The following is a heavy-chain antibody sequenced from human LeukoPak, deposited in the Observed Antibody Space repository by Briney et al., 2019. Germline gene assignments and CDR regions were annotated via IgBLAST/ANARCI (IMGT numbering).Heavy chain of an antibody. CDR1: GFTFSSNA. Sequence: PGGSLRLSCAASGFTFSSNAMSWVRQAPGQGLEWVSAISGSDDGPYYADSVKGRFTISRDNSKNTLFLQMNGLRAEDTAVYYCAKDLKTTDAFDIWGQGTMVTVSS. CDR3: AKDLKTTDAFDI. CDR2: ISGSDDGP. J-gene: IGHJ3*02. V-gene: IGHV3-23*01. D-gene: IGHD1-1*01.